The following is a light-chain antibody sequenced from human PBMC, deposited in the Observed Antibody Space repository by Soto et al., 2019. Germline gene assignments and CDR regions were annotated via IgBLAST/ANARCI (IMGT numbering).Light chain of an antibody. CDR3: QHYNSYSEA. J-gene: IGKJ1*01. Sequence: DIQMTQSPSPLSGSVGDRVTITYRASQTISSWLAWYQQKPGKAPKLLIYKASTLKSGVPSRFSGSGSGTEFTLTISSLQPDDFATYYCQHYNSYSEAFGQGTKVDIK. CDR1: QTISSW. V-gene: IGKV1-5*03. CDR2: KAS.